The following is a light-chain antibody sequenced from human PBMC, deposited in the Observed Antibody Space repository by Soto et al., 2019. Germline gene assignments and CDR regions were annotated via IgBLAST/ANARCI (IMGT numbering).Light chain of an antibody. V-gene: IGLV2-8*01. Sequence: QSALTQPPSASGSPGQSVTISCTGTSSDVGGYNYVSWYQQHPGKAPKLMIYEVSKRPSGVPDRFSGSTSGNTASLTVSWLQAEDEADYYCSSYAGSNNWNFGTGTKLTVL. CDR1: SSDVGGYNY. CDR3: SSYAGSNNWN. CDR2: EVS. J-gene: IGLJ1*01.